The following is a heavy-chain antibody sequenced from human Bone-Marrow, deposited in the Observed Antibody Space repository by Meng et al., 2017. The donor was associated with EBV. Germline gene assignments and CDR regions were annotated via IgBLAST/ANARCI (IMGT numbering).Heavy chain of an antibody. V-gene: IGHV7-4-1*02. CDR1: GYTFTYST. Sequence: QLVQSGFELKMPGASVKVSCKASGYTFTYSTMNWVRQAPGQGLEWLGWINTNTGNPTYAQGFTGRFVFSLDTSVSTAYLQISSLKAEDTAVYYCARAHDSSGYYPLTWGQGTLVTVSS. D-gene: IGHD3-22*01. J-gene: IGHJ5*02. CDR3: ARAHDSSGYYPLT. CDR2: INTNTGNP.